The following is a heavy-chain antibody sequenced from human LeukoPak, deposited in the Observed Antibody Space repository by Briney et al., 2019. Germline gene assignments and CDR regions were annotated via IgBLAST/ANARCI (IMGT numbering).Heavy chain of an antibody. CDR3: VRGIYALACDF. CDR2: MSSEWGTT. Sequence: GGSLRLSCSASGFTFSRYSMHWVRQAPGKRLEFVSGMSSEWGTTDYADSVKGRFTISRDNSKNTLYLQMNSLRVEDTALYYCVRGIYALACDFWGQGTLVTVSS. CDR1: GFTFSRYS. D-gene: IGHD2/OR15-2a*01. J-gene: IGHJ4*03. V-gene: IGHV3-64D*06.